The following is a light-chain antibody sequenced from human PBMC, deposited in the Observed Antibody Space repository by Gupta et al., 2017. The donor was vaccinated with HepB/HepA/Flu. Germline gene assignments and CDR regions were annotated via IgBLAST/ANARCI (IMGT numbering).Light chain of an antibody. Sequence: EIVLTQSPATLSLSPGERATLSCRASQSVSSYLAWYQQKPGQAPRLLIYEASNRATGIPARLSGSGSGTDFTRTSSSIEPEDFAVDDGQQRGAFGPGTKVDIK. V-gene: IGKV3-11*01. CDR2: EAS. CDR1: QSVSSY. J-gene: IGKJ3*01. CDR3: QQRGA.